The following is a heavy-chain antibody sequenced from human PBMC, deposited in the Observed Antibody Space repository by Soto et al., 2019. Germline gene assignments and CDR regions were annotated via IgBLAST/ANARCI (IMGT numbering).Heavy chain of an antibody. V-gene: IGHV3-23*01. Sequence: EVQLLESGGGLVQPGGSLRLSCAASGFSFSSYAMSWVRQAPGKGLEWVSAISDGGGSTYYADSVKGRFTISRDNSKNTLYLQMNSLRVEDTAVYYCATEYYYDSGGYYPNWGQGTLVTVSS. D-gene: IGHD3-22*01. J-gene: IGHJ4*02. CDR1: GFSFSSYA. CDR3: ATEYYYDSGGYYPN. CDR2: ISDGGGST.